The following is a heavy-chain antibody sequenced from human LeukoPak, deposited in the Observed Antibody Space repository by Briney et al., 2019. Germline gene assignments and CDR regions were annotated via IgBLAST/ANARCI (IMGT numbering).Heavy chain of an antibody. CDR3: ARLDFGDTAMGNPFDY. D-gene: IGHD5-18*01. CDR2: IYPGDSDT. CDR1: GYSFTSYW. J-gene: IGHJ4*02. Sequence: GESLKISCKGSGYSFTSYWIGWVRQMPGKGLEWMGIIYPGDSDTRYSPSFQGQVTISADKSISTAYLQWSSLKASDTAMYYCARLDFGDTAMGNPFDYWGQGTLVTVSS. V-gene: IGHV5-51*01.